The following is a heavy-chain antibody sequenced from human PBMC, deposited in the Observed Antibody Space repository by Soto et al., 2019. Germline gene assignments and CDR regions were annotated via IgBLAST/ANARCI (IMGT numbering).Heavy chain of an antibody. Sequence: QVQLVESGGGVVQPGRSLRLSCAASGFTFSSYGMHWVRQAQGKGLEWVAVIWYDGRNTYYADSVKGRFTISRDNSKNTLYLQMNSLIAEDTAEYYCARTAYYYDSSGYYFDCWGQGTLVTVSS. CDR3: ARTAYYYDSSGYYFDC. CDR1: GFTFSSYG. V-gene: IGHV3-33*01. J-gene: IGHJ4*02. D-gene: IGHD3-22*01. CDR2: IWYDGRNT.